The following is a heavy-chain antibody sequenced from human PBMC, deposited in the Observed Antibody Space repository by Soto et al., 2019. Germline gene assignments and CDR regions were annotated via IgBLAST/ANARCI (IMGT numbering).Heavy chain of an antibody. J-gene: IGHJ4*02. CDR1: GYMFIRYC. CDR3: VRDLDGSGSYYTDY. D-gene: IGHD3-10*01. V-gene: IGHV1-18*01. CDR2: ISASNGNT. Sequence: ASVKVSCKASGYMFIRYCINWVRQAPGQGLEWMGWISASNGNTKYAQNFQGRVTMTTDTSTSTAYMEMRSLRSDDTAVYYCVRDLDGSGSYYTDYWGPGTLVTVSS.